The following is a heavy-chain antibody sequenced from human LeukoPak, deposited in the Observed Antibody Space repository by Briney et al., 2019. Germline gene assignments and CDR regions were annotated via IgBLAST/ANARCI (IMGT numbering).Heavy chain of an antibody. Sequence: SQTLSLTCTVSGGSISSGDYYWSWIRQPPGKGLEWIGYIYYSGSTYYNPSLKSRVTLSVDTSKNQFSLKLSSVTAADTAVYYCARVYYDFWSGSQNWFDPWGQGTLVTVSS. CDR1: GGSISSGDYY. D-gene: IGHD3-3*01. V-gene: IGHV4-30-4*08. J-gene: IGHJ5*02. CDR3: ARVYYDFWSGSQNWFDP. CDR2: IYYSGST.